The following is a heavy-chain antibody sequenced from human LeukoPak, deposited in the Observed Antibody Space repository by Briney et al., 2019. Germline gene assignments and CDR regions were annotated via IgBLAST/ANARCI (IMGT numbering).Heavy chain of an antibody. D-gene: IGHD6-6*01. CDR2: INHSGST. CDR3: ATGVAAGPFDY. Sequence: SETLSLTCAVYGGSFSGYYWSWIRQPPGKGLEWIGEINHSGSTNYNPSLTSRVTVSVDTSKNQFSLKLSSVTAADTAVYYCATGVAAGPFDYWGQGTLVTVSS. CDR1: GGSFSGYY. J-gene: IGHJ4*02. V-gene: IGHV4-34*01.